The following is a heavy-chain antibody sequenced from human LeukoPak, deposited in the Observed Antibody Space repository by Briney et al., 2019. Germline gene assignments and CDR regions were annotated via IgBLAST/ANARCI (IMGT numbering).Heavy chain of an antibody. J-gene: IGHJ6*03. CDR3: ARNGIAARASYYYYYYMDV. V-gene: IGHV4-59*01. CDR1: GGSISSYY. CDR2: IYYSGST. Sequence: SETLSLTCTVSGGSISSYYWSWIRQPPGKGLEWIGYIYYSGSTNYNPSLKSRVTMSVDTSKNQFSLKLSSVTAADTAVYYCARNGIAARASYYYYYYMDVWGKGTTVTVSS. D-gene: IGHD6-6*01.